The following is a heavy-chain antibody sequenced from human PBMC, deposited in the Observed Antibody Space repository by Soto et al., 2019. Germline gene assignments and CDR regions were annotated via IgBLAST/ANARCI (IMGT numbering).Heavy chain of an antibody. CDR2: FYKGGST. J-gene: IGHJ4*02. D-gene: IGHD6-13*01. V-gene: IGHV3-53*01. CDR3: ARGYGSSSYFVAY. Sequence: VGSLRLSCGASGFTASTNYMSWVRQAPGKGLEWVSIFYKGGSTYYADSVKGRFTLSRDNSKNTLYLQMNSLRAEDTAIYYCARGYGSSSYFVAYWGQGIQVTVSS. CDR1: GFTASTNY.